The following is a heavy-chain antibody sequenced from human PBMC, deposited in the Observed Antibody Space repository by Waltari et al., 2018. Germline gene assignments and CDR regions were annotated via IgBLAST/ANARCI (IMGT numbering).Heavy chain of an antibody. CDR3: ATNYGDPSYYFGY. Sequence: QVQLVQSGAEVKKPGSSVKVSCKASGGTFSSYAISWVRQAPGQGLEWMGGVIPILGTSSEAQEFQGRVTITADESTSTAYMELSSLRSEDTAVYYCATNYGDPSYYFGYWGQGTLVTVSS. CDR2: VIPILGTS. D-gene: IGHD4-17*01. J-gene: IGHJ4*02. CDR1: GGTFSSYA. V-gene: IGHV1-69*13.